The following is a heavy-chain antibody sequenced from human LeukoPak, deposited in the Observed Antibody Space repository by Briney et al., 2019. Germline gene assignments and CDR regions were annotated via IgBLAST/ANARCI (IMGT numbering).Heavy chain of an antibody. D-gene: IGHD4-11*01. J-gene: IGHJ4*02. V-gene: IGHV3-9*01. Sequence: GGSLRLSCAASGFTFDDYAMHWVRQAPGKGLEWVSGLSGNSGSRGYADSVKGRFTISRDNARNSVYLQMDSLRPEDTAVYYCVDGTTPDFWGQGTPVTISS. CDR3: VDGTTPDF. CDR1: GFTFDDYA. CDR2: LSGNSGSR.